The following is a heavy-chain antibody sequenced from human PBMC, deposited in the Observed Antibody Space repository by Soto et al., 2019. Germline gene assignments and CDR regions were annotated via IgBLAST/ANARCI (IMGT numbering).Heavy chain of an antibody. V-gene: IGHV4-4*02. CDR2: IDDSEST. J-gene: IGHJ6*03. Sequence: QVQLQESGPGLVKPSGTLSLTCAVSGGSISSDNWWSWVRQPPGKGLEWIGEIDDSESTNYNPSLKSRFTISVDRSRDQFSLRLSSVTAADTAVYYCARNWGYRGYQLKTYYYCIDVWGKGTTVTVSS. CDR3: ARNWGYRGYQLKTYYYCIDV. D-gene: IGHD5-12*01. CDR1: GGSISSDNW.